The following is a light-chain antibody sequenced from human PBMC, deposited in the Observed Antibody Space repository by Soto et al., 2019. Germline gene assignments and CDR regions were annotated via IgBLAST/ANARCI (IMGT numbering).Light chain of an antibody. J-gene: IGLJ2*01. Sequence: QSVLTQPPSVSGAPGQRVSISCTGSTSNIGAPYDVHWYQHLPGTAPKLLIYGDNNRPSGVPARFSGSKSGTSASLAISGLRSEDEADYYCGGWDDSLSGPVFGGGTKLTVL. CDR3: GGWDDSLSGPV. CDR2: GDN. V-gene: IGLV1-40*01. CDR1: TSNIGAPYD.